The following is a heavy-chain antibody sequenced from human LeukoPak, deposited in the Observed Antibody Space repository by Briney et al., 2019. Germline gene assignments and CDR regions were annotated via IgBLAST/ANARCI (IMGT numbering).Heavy chain of an antibody. J-gene: IGHJ6*02. D-gene: IGHD3-3*01. CDR2: IIPIFGTA. V-gene: IGHV1-69*01. Sequence: GASVKVSRKASGGTFSSYAISWVRQAPGQGLEWMGGIIPIFGTANYAQKFQGGVTITADESTSTAYMELSSLRSEDTAVYYCARSTPDFGVVIKDFYYYGMDVWGQGTTVTVSS. CDR1: GGTFSSYA. CDR3: ARSTPDFGVVIKDFYYYGMDV.